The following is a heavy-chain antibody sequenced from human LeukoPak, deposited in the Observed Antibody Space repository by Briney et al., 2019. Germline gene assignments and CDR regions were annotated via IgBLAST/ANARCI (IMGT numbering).Heavy chain of an antibody. CDR2: IFHPGNV. CDR1: NDSIDTSGW. Sequence: SETLSLTCDVVNDSIDTSGWCSWLRQPPGKGLEWIGEIFHPGNVNINPSLKNRVFMSVDRSKNQFSPKLSSVTAADTAVYYCARGLYTVIAASALTNWFDPWGQGTLVTVSS. V-gene: IGHV4-4*02. J-gene: IGHJ5*02. CDR3: ARGLYTVIAASALTNWFDP. D-gene: IGHD6-13*01.